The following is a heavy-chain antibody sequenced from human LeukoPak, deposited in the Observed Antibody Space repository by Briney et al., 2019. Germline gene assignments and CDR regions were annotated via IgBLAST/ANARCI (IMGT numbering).Heavy chain of an antibody. CDR1: GFTVSNFY. CDR3: ARVALYALDI. D-gene: IGHD2-8*01. CDR2: IYSGGST. V-gene: IGHV3-53*01. J-gene: IGHJ3*02. Sequence: PGGSLRLSCAASGFTVSNFYMTWVRQAPGKGLEWVSVIYSGGSTYYADSVKGRFTISRDNSKNTLSPQMSSLGDEDTAVYYCARVALYALDIWGQGTMVTVSS.